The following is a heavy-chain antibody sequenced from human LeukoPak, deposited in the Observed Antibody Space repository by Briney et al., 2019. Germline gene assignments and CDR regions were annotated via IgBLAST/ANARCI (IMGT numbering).Heavy chain of an antibody. D-gene: IGHD3-3*01. V-gene: IGHV4-34*01. CDR3: ARFPSSRFLEWFQNWFDP. J-gene: IGHJ5*02. CDR1: GGSFSGYY. CDR2: INHSGST. Sequence: SETLSLTCAVYGGSFSGYYWSWIRQPPGKGLEWIGEINHSGSTNYNPSLKSRVTISVDTSKNQFSLKLSSVTAADTAVYYCARFPSSRFLEWFQNWFDPWGQGTLVTVSS.